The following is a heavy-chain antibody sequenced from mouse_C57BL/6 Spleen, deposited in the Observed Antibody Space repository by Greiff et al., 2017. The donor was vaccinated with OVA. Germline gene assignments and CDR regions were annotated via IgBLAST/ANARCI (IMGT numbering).Heavy chain of an antibody. CDR3: AREGDDGYFYFDY. V-gene: IGHV1-7*01. D-gene: IGHD2-3*01. Sequence: QVQLQHSGAELAKPGASVKLSCKASGYTFTSYWMHWVKQRPGQGLEWIGYINPSSGYTKYNQRFKDKATLTADKSSSTAYMQLTSLTYEDSAVYYCAREGDDGYFYFDYWGQGTTLTVSS. J-gene: IGHJ2*01. CDR1: GYTFTSYW. CDR2: INPSSGYT.